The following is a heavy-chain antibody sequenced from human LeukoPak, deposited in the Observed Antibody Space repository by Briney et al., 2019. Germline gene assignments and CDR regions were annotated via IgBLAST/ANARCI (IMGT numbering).Heavy chain of an antibody. CDR2: INRYGSFI. D-gene: IGHD2-2*01. V-gene: IGHV3-21*01. J-gene: IGHJ3*02. CDR3: ARDLRYCSSASCSESGAFDI. Sequence: GGSLRLSCAASGFTFSSYSMNWVRQAPGEGLEWVSSINRYGSFIYYADSVKGRFTISRDNARNSLFLQMNSLRAEDTAVYYCARDLRYCSSASCSESGAFDIWGQGTIVTVSS. CDR1: GFTFSSYS.